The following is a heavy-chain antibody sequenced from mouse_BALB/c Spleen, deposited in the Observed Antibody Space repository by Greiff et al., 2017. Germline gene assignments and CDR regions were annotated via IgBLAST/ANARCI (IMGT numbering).Heavy chain of an antibody. CDR2: INPYNGGT. CDR3: ARKGYGAMDY. D-gene: IGHD2-14*01. CDR1: VYSFTGYT. J-gene: IGHJ4*01. Sequence: EVQLQQSGPELVTPGASLKISCKASVYSFTGYTMTWVKQRHGKSLEWIGLINPYNGGTSYNQKFKGKATLTVDKSSITAHMELLSLTSEDSAVYYCARKGYGAMDYWGQGTSVTVSS. V-gene: IGHV1-18*01.